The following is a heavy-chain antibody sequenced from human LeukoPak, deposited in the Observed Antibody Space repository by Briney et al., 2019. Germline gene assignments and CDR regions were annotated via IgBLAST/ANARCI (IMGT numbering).Heavy chain of an antibody. J-gene: IGHJ4*02. Sequence: ASVKVSCKASGYTFTGYYIHWVRQAPGQGLEWMGRINPNSGDTNYAQEFQGRVTMTSDTSISTAYKELSRLRSDDTAVYYCARLLRTVTNLDYWGLGTLVTVSS. CDR2: INPNSGDT. CDR1: GYTFTGYY. V-gene: IGHV1-2*06. CDR3: ARLLRTVTNLDY. D-gene: IGHD4-11*01.